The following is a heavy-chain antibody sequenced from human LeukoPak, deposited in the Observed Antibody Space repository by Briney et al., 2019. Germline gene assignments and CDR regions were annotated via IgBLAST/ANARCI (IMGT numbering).Heavy chain of an antibody. V-gene: IGHV1-8*01. Sequence: ASVKVSCKASGYTFTSYDINWVRQATGQGLEWMGWMNPNSGNTGYAQRFQGRVTMTRDTSTSTVYMELSSLRSEDTAVYYCARAPYSGNDYWGQGTLVTVSS. D-gene: IGHD1-26*01. CDR3: ARAPYSGNDY. CDR1: GYTFTSYD. J-gene: IGHJ4*02. CDR2: MNPNSGNT.